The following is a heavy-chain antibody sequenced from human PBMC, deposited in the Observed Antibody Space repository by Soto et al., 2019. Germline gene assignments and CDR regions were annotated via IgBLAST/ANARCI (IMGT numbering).Heavy chain of an antibody. CDR1: GFTFVMYA. D-gene: IGHD3-10*01. V-gene: IGHV1-3*01. CDR2: INAGNGHT. CDR3: ARAGWFAEGYFDF. Sequence: ASVKVSCKASGFTFVMYAIHWVRQAPGQGLEWMAWINAGNGHTTYSQKFLGRVTITRDTSARTVYMELRSLRFEDTATYYCARAGWFAEGYFDFWGQGTPVTVSS. J-gene: IGHJ4*02.